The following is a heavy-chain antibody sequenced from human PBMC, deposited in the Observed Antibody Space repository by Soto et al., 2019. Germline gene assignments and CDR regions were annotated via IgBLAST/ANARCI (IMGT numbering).Heavy chain of an antibody. J-gene: IGHJ4*02. D-gene: IGHD1-26*01. CDR1: GFTFSSYG. CDR3: ARGVDEKSGSRLDY. CDR2: IWYDGSNK. Sequence: QVQLVESGGGVVQPGRSLRLSCAASGFTFSSYGMHWVRQAPGKGLEWVAVIWYDGSNKYYADSVKGRFTISRDNSKNTLYLQMNSLRAEDTAVYYCARGVDEKSGSRLDYWGQGTLVTVSS. V-gene: IGHV3-33*01.